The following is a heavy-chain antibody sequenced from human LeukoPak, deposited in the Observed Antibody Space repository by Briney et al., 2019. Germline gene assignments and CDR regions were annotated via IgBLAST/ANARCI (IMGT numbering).Heavy chain of an antibody. Sequence: EGSLRLSCAASAFSFSTYAMHWVRQAPGKGLEWVAVISFDGNTKYYADSVKGRFTISRDNSKNTLYLQMNGLRTEDTAIYFCTRRGGGYEFDYWGQGTLVTVSS. V-gene: IGHV3-30-3*01. CDR3: TRRGGGYEFDY. J-gene: IGHJ4*02. CDR1: AFSFSTYA. D-gene: IGHD5-12*01. CDR2: ISFDGNTK.